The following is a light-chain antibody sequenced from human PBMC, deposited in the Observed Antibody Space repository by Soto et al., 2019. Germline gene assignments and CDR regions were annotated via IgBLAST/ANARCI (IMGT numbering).Light chain of an antibody. CDR2: DAS. J-gene: IGKJ4*01. Sequence: EIVLTQSPATLSLSPGERATLSCRASQSINRHLAWYRQKPGQAPRLLIYDASNRATGIPARFSGSGSGTDFTLTISSLEPEDFGVYYCKQRSNWPPVTFGGRTKVEIK. CDR3: KQRSNWPPVT. V-gene: IGKV3-11*01. CDR1: QSINRH.